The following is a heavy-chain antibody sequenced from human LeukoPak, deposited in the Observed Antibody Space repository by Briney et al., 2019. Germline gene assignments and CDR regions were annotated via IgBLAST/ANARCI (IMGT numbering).Heavy chain of an antibody. J-gene: IGHJ4*02. D-gene: IGHD1-26*01. Sequence: PSETLSLTCTVSGGSISSYYWNWIRQPPGKGLEWIGYIYYSGSTNYNPSLKSRVTISVDTSKNQFSLNLSSVTAPDTPVYYCARGSMADIVGATTFAYWGQGNLVTVSS. CDR3: ARGSMADIVGATTFAY. CDR2: IYYSGST. CDR1: GGSISSYY. V-gene: IGHV4-59*01.